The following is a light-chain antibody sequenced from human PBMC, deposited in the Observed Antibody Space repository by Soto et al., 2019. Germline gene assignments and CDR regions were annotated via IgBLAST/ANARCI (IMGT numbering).Light chain of an antibody. Sequence: EIVLTQSPGTLSLSPGERATLSCRASQSVDSSLAWFQQKPGQAPRLLIYDASNRATGIPARFSGSGSGTDFTLTISSLEPEDFAVYYCQQRGSWPQLTFGGGTKVDIK. CDR2: DAS. CDR3: QQRGSWPQLT. CDR1: QSVDSS. J-gene: IGKJ4*01. V-gene: IGKV3-11*01.